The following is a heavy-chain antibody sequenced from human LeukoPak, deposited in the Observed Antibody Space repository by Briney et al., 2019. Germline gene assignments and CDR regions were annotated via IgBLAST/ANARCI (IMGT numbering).Heavy chain of an antibody. Sequence: PGGSLRLSCEGSGFNFYDAWMSWIRQAPGKGLEWVGRVRTTAEGETTDYAAPVRGRFIISRDDSKNMVFLQMNRLETEDTAIYYCTAGLGKTDDDSWGQGTLVTVSS. D-gene: IGHD4-11*01. CDR1: GFNFYDAW. CDR3: TAGLGKTDDDS. V-gene: IGHV3-15*01. J-gene: IGHJ4*02. CDR2: VRTTAEGETT.